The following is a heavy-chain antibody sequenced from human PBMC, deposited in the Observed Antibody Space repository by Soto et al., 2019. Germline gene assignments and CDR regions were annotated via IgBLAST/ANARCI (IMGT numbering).Heavy chain of an antibody. D-gene: IGHD3-22*01. CDR2: ISYDGRQK. Sequence: QVQLVESGGGVVQPGRSLRLSCAASRFTFSRYDMHWVRQAPGKGLEWVAVISYDGRQKHYVDSVKGRFTISRDESDNTLYLQMSSLRPEDTAVYYCAKDGYFDTYYFDHWGQGTLVTVSS. J-gene: IGHJ4*02. V-gene: IGHV3-30*04. CDR1: RFTFSRYD. CDR3: AKDGYFDTYYFDH.